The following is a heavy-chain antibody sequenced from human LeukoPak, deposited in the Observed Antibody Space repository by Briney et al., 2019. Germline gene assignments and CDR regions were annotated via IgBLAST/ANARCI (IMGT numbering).Heavy chain of an antibody. V-gene: IGHV3-48*04. Sequence: GGSLRLSCAASGFTFSSYSMNWVRQAPGKELEWVSYISSSSSTIYYADSVKGRFTISRDNAKNSLYLQMNSLRAEDTAVYYCATPAAGPRAEYSQHWGQGTLVTVSP. CDR2: ISSSSSTI. CDR1: GFTFSSYS. J-gene: IGHJ1*01. D-gene: IGHD6-13*01. CDR3: ATPAAGPRAEYSQH.